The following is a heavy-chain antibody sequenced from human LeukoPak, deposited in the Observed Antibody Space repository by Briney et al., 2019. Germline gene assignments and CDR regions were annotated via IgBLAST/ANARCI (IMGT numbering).Heavy chain of an antibody. V-gene: IGHV3-15*01. CDR1: GFTFSNAW. CDR3: TTDYYGSGSYLSVPLDYYYYYMDV. CDR2: IKSKTDGGTT. J-gene: IGHJ6*03. D-gene: IGHD3-10*01. Sequence: GGSLRLSCAASGFTFSNAWMSWVRQAPGKGLEWVGRIKSKTDGGTTDYAAPVKGRFTISRDDSKNTLYLQMNSLKTEDTAVYYCTTDYYGSGSYLSVPLDYYYYYMDVWGKGTTVTISS.